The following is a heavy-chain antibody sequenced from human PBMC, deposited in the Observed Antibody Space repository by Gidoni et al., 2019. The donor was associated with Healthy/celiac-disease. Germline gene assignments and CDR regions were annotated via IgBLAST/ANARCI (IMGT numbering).Heavy chain of an antibody. Sequence: QVQLVESGGGVVQPGRSLRLSCAASGFTFSSYAMHWVRQAPGKGLEWVAVISYDGSNKYYADSVKGRFTISRDNSKNTLYLQMNSLRAEDTAVYYCARDSGQGYIVVVLLDYWGQGTLVTVSS. J-gene: IGHJ4*02. CDR2: ISYDGSNK. D-gene: IGHD2-2*01. CDR1: GFTFSSYA. CDR3: ARDSGQGYIVVVLLDY. V-gene: IGHV3-30-3*01.